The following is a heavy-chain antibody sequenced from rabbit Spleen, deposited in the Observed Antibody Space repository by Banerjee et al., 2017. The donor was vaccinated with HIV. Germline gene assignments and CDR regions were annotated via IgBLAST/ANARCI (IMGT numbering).Heavy chain of an antibody. V-gene: IGHV1S45*01. CDR3: AREVGGSSSFYFGL. J-gene: IGHJ4*01. Sequence: QEQLKESGGGLVTPGGTLTLSCKASGFDFRRYYLSWVRQAPGKGLEWIACIYNGDDSTYYASWAKGRFTMSKTSSTTVTLQMTSLTAGDTATYFCAREVGGSSSFYFGLWGQGTLVTVS. CDR1: GFDFRRYYL. D-gene: IGHD8-1*01. CDR2: IYNGDDST.